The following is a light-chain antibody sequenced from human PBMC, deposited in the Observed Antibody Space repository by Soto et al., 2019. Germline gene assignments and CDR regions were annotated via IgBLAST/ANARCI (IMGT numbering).Light chain of an antibody. V-gene: IGKV1-39*01. CDR3: QQLNSYPLT. CDR1: QSITTH. CDR2: AAS. J-gene: IGKJ5*01. Sequence: DIQMTQSPSSLSASLGDRVTITCRTSQSITTHLNWFQQRPGKAPKLLIYAASILQSGFPSRFSGSGSGPDFTLTISSLQPEDFATYFCQQLNSYPLTSGQGTRLEIK.